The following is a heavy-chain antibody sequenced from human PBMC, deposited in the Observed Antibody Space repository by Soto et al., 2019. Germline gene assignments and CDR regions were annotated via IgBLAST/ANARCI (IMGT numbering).Heavy chain of an antibody. CDR3: AIGYCRGGRGQGACYYYGMDV. Sequence: GASVKVSCKASGYTFTGYYMHWVRQAPGQGLEWMGWINPNSGGTNYAQKFQGRVTMTRDTSISTAYMELSRLRSDDTAVYYCAIGYCRGGRGQGACYYYGMDVWGQGTTVTVSS. CDR1: GYTFTGYY. V-gene: IGHV1-2*02. CDR2: INPNSGGT. D-gene: IGHD2-15*01. J-gene: IGHJ6*02.